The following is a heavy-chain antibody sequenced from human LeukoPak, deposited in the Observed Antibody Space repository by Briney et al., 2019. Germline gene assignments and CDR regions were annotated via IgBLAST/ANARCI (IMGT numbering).Heavy chain of an antibody. Sequence: SETLSLTCSVSGGSISRSSYYWTWIRQSPGRGLELIGNTYYSGSTLYNPSLKSRVTISVDTSKNQFSLRLTSVTAADTAVYYCARPRGDLWSGYDYWGQGVLVTVSP. CDR2: TYYSGST. D-gene: IGHD3-3*01. V-gene: IGHV4-39*01. J-gene: IGHJ4*02. CDR3: ARPRGDLWSGYDY. CDR1: GGSISRSSYY.